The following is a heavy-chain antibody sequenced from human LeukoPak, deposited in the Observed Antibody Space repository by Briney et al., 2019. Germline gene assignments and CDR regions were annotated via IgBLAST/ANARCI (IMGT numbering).Heavy chain of an antibody. CDR1: GFTFSRYW. V-gene: IGHV3-7*01. CDR2: IKQDGSAR. D-gene: IGHD1-26*01. CDR3: ARDREGSRDAFDI. Sequence: PGGSLRLSCAASGFTFSRYWMSWVRQAPGKGLELAANIKQDGSARFYGDSVKGRFTVSRDNAKNSLYIQMNGLRAEDTAVYYCARDREGSRDAFDIWGQGTMVTVSS. J-gene: IGHJ3*02.